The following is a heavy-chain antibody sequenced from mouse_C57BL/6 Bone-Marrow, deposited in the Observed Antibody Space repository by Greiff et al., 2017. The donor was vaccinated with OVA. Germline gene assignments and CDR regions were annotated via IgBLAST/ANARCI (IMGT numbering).Heavy chain of an antibody. CDR3: AKAQVYAMDY. J-gene: IGHJ4*01. Sequence: QVQLQQSGPELVKPGASVKISCKASGYAFSSSWMNWVKQRPGKGLEWIGRIYPGDGDTNYNGKFKGKATLTADKSSSTAYMQLSSLTSEDSAVYFCAKAQVYAMDYWGQGTSVTVSS. D-gene: IGHD3-2*02. CDR1: GYAFSSSW. V-gene: IGHV1-82*01. CDR2: IYPGDGDT.